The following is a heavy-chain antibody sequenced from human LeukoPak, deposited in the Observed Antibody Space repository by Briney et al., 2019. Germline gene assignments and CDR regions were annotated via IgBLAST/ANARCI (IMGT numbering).Heavy chain of an antibody. Sequence: GGSLRLSCAASGFTFSSYSMNWVRQAPGKGLEWVSSISSSSSYIYYADSVKGRFTISRDNAKNSLYLQMISLRAEDTAVYYCARDREQYGGNSEFDYWGQGTLVTVSS. V-gene: IGHV3-21*01. CDR3: ARDREQYGGNSEFDY. J-gene: IGHJ4*02. D-gene: IGHD4-23*01. CDR2: ISSSSSYI. CDR1: GFTFSSYS.